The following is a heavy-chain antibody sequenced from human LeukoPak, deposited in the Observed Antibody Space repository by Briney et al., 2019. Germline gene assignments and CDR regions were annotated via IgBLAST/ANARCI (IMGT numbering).Heavy chain of an antibody. V-gene: IGHV3-21*01. J-gene: IGHJ4*02. CDR1: VFTFSSYS. CDR3: ARGIVATLDYFDY. CDR2: ISSSSSYI. Sequence: GGSLRLSCAASVFTFSSYSMNWVRQAPGKGLEWVSSISSSSSYIYYADSVKGRFTISRDNAKNSLYLQMNSLRAEDTAVYYCARGIVATLDYFDYWGQGTLVTVSS. D-gene: IGHD5-12*01.